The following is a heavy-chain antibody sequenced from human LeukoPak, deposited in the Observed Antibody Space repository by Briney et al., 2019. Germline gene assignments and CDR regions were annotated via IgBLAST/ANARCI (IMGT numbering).Heavy chain of an antibody. Sequence: PGGSLRLSCAASGFTVSSNYMSWVRQAPGKGLEWVANIKQDGSEKYYVDSVKGRFTISRDNAKNSLYLQMNSLRAEDTAVYYCASRALGGDYWGQGTLVTVSS. D-gene: IGHD3-10*01. CDR2: IKQDGSEK. CDR3: ASRALGGDY. V-gene: IGHV3-7*01. J-gene: IGHJ4*02. CDR1: GFTVSSNY.